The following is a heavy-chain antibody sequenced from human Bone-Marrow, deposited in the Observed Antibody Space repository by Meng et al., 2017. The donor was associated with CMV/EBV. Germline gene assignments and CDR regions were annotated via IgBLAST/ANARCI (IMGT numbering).Heavy chain of an antibody. D-gene: IGHD2-2*01. Sequence: ASVKVSCKASGYIFTTYYMHWVRQAPGQGLEWMGIINPSAGSTRYAPNFQGRVSMTSDTSTSTAYLELSSLISEDTAVYYCARPRYCSGTSCEDTFDIWGQGKMGT. CDR3: ARPRYCSGTSCEDTFDI. CDR2: INPSAGST. V-gene: IGHV1-46*01. CDR1: GYIFTTYY. J-gene: IGHJ3*02.